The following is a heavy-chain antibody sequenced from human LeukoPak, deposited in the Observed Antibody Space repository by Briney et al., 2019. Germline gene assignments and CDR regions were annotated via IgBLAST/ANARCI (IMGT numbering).Heavy chain of an antibody. CDR1: GFTFSTYA. Sequence: GGSLRLSCAASGFTFSTYAMHWVRQAPGKGLEWVAVISYNGSNKYYADSVKGRFTISRDNSKSTLYLQMISLRAEDTAVYYCARDRWVTMVRGVIPLYGLDVWGQGSTVTVSS. CDR2: ISYNGSNK. CDR3: ARDRWVTMVRGVIPLYGLDV. J-gene: IGHJ6*02. D-gene: IGHD3-10*01. V-gene: IGHV3-30-3*01.